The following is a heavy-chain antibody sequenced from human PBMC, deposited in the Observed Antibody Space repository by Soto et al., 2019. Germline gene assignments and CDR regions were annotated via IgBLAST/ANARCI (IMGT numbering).Heavy chain of an antibody. CDR3: AKAARGVYGDHYYYYMDV. CDR2: ISGSDAGT. V-gene: IGHV3-23*01. Sequence: PGGSLRLSCAASGFTLNTYAMSWVRQTPGKGLEWVSTISGSDAGTYYADFVKGRFTISRDNSKNTLYLQMHSLRVEDTAVYYCAKAARGVYGDHYYYYMDVWGRGTTVTVSS. J-gene: IGHJ6*03. CDR1: GFTLNTYA. D-gene: IGHD4-17*01.